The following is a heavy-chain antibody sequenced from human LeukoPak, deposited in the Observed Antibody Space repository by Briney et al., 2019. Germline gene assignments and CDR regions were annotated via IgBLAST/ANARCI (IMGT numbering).Heavy chain of an antibody. CDR1: GGSISSYY. CDR2: IYYSGST. D-gene: IGHD6-19*01. CDR3: ARDPRIAVAGKYFDY. Sequence: PSETLSLTCTVSGGSISSYYWSWIRQPPGKGLEWIGYIYYSGSTNYNPSLKSRVTISVDTSKNQFSLKVSSVTAADTAVYYCARDPRIAVAGKYFDYWGQGTLVTVSS. V-gene: IGHV4-59*01. J-gene: IGHJ4*02.